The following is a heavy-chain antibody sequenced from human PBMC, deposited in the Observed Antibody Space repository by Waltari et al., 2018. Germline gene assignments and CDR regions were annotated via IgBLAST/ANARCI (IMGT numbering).Heavy chain of an antibody. CDR3: ARDDFDSSSRRAFDV. D-gene: IGHD6-13*01. CDR1: GGSISSKSYY. J-gene: IGHJ3*01. Sequence: QMQLQESGPGLVKPSETLSLTCSVSGGSISSKSYYWGWIRQPPGKGLEWIGSVYHSGTTYYNPSLKRRVAVSIDTSKNQFSLKLRSVTSADTAVYYCARDDFDSSSRRAFDVWGQGTMVTVSS. V-gene: IGHV4-39*07. CDR2: VYHSGTT.